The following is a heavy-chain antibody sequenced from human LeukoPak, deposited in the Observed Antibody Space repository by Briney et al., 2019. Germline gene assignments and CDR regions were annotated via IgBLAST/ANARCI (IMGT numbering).Heavy chain of an antibody. CDR2: ISGSGGST. V-gene: IGHV3-23*01. D-gene: IGHD3-3*01. CDR3: AKDRSHDFWSGYYSDY. J-gene: IGHJ4*02. CDR1: GFTFSSYA. Sequence: GGSLRLSCAASGFTFSSYAMSWVRQAPGKGLEWVSAISGSGGSTYYADSVKGRFTISRDNSKNTLYLQMNSLRAEDTAVYYCAKDRSHDFWSGYYSDYWGQGTLVTVSS.